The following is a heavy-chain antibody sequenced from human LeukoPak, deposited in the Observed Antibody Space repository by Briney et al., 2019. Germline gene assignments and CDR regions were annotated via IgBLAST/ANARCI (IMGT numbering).Heavy chain of an antibody. J-gene: IGHJ4*02. CDR3: ARSFGESYFDY. V-gene: IGHV4-31*03. Sequence: SETLSLTCTVSGGSISSGGYYWSWIRQYPGKGLEWIGYIYYSGSTYYNPSLKSRVTISIDTSKNQFSLKLSSVTAADTAVYYCARSFGESYFDYWGQGTLVTVSS. CDR2: IYYSGST. D-gene: IGHD3-10*01. CDR1: GGSISSGGYY.